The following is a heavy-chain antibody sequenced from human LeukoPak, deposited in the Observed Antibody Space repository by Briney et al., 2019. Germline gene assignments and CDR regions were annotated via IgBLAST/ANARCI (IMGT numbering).Heavy chain of an antibody. CDR1: GGSISSYY. CDR3: ASLLAAGLDY. J-gene: IGHJ4*02. CDR2: IYYSGST. Sequence: SETLSLTCTVSGGSISSYYWGWIRQPPGKGLEWIGSIYYSGSTYYNPSLKSRVTISVDTSKNQFSLKLSSVTAADTAVYYCASLLAAGLDYWGQGTLVTVSS. D-gene: IGHD6-13*01. V-gene: IGHV4-39*01.